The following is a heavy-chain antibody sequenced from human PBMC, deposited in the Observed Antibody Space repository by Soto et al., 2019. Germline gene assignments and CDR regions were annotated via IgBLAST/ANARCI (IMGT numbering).Heavy chain of an antibody. CDR2: IGSRTSDI. J-gene: IGHJ3*02. Sequence: GGSLRLSCAASVFTLSRHTMNWVRQAPGKGLEWVSFIGSRTSDIYYADSVKGRFTISRDNAKNSLYLDLTRLRAEDTAVYFCVRDYYDTSGYPNTFDMWGQGTMVTVSS. V-gene: IGHV3-21*01. CDR3: VRDYYDTSGYPNTFDM. D-gene: IGHD3-22*01. CDR1: VFTLSRHT.